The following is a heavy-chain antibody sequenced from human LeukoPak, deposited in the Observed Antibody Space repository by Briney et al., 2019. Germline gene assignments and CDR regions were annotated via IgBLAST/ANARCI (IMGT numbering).Heavy chain of an antibody. V-gene: IGHV3-23*01. Sequence: GGSLRLSCAASGFTFSSYAMSWVRQAPGKGLEWVSAISGSGGSTYYADSAKGRFTISRDNSKNTLYLQMNSLRAEDTAVYYCAKDRSRYCSGGSCYGDYWGQGTLVTVSS. D-gene: IGHD2-15*01. CDR1: GFTFSSYA. CDR3: AKDRSRYCSGGSCYGDY. J-gene: IGHJ4*02. CDR2: ISGSGGST.